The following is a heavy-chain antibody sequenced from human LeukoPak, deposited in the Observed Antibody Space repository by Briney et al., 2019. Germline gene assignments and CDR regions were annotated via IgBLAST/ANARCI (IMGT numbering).Heavy chain of an antibody. D-gene: IGHD2-21*02. CDR3: ARDHYHKIHSVMVTAPDY. CDR2: INPTGGST. V-gene: IGHV1-46*01. J-gene: IGHJ4*02. CDR1: GHTFTSYY. Sequence: ASVKVSCKASGHTFTSYYMHWVRQAPGEGLERMGIINPTGGSTSYAQKFQGRVTMTRGTSTSTVYMELRSLRSEDTAVYYCARDHYHKIHSVMVTAPDYWGQGTLVIVSS.